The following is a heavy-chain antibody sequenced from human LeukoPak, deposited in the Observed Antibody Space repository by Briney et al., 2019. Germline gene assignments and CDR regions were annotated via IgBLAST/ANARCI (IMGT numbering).Heavy chain of an antibody. V-gene: IGHV1-24*01. CDR2: FDPEDGET. D-gene: IGHD3/OR15-3a*01. J-gene: IGHJ4*02. CDR1: GYTLTELS. Sequence: ASVKVSCKVSGYTLTELSMHWVRQAPGKGLEWMGGFDPEDGETIYAQKFQGRVTMTRNTSISTAYMELSSLRSEDTAVYYCARVDPPSYWGQGTLVTVSS. CDR3: ARVDPPSY.